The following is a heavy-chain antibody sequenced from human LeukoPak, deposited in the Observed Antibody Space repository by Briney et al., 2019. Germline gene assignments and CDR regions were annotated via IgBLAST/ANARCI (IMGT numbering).Heavy chain of an antibody. CDR1: GGTFSSYA. V-gene: IGHV1-69*13. CDR2: IIPIFGTA. D-gene: IGHD1-26*01. Sequence: SVKVSCKAPGGTFSSYAISWVRQAPGQGLEWMGGIIPIFGTANYAQKFQGRVTITADESTSTAYMELSSLRSEDTAVYYCAGLVSGSYSFDYWGQGTLVTVSS. CDR3: AGLVSGSYSFDY. J-gene: IGHJ4*02.